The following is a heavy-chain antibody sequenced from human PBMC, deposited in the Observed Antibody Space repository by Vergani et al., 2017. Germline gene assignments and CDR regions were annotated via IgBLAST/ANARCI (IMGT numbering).Heavy chain of an antibody. Sequence: EVQLLESGGGLVQPGGSLRLSCVVSGLNYSRYAMSWVRQAPGKGLEWVSGITGSGDASYYADSVKGRCTISRDNSKKTVTLELKSVRGADTAVYYCAKDFRIGGVDYYYYMYVWGKGTSVTVSS. D-gene: IGHD2-15*01. J-gene: IGHJ6*03. V-gene: IGHV3-23*01. CDR1: GLNYSRYA. CDR3: AKDFRIGGVDYYYYMYV. CDR2: ITGSGDAS.